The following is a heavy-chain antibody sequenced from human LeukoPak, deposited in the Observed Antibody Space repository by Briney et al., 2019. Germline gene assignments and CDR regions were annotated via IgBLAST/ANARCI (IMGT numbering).Heavy chain of an antibody. V-gene: IGHV3-7*01. D-gene: IGHD1-26*01. CDR1: GFTFSSYW. J-gene: IGHJ4*02. Sequence: GGSLRLSCAASGFTFSSYWMSWVRQAPGKGLEWVANIKQDGSEKYYVDSVKGRFTISRDNAKNSLYLQVNSLRAEDTAVYYCARAVFPKSGSSYYFDYWGQGTLVTVSS. CDR3: ARAVFPKSGSSYYFDY. CDR2: IKQDGSEK.